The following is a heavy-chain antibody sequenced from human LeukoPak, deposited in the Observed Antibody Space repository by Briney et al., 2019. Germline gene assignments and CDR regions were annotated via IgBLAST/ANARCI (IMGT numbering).Heavy chain of an antibody. Sequence: SETLSLTCTVSGGSISSYYWSWIRQPAGKGLEWIGRIYTSGSTNYNPSLKSRVTISVDTSKNQFSLKLSSVTAADTAVYYCARDHIAARQIYYYLDVWGKGTTVTVSS. D-gene: IGHD6-6*01. CDR3: ARDHIAARQIYYYLDV. CDR1: GGSISSYY. CDR2: IYTSGST. V-gene: IGHV4-4*07. J-gene: IGHJ6*03.